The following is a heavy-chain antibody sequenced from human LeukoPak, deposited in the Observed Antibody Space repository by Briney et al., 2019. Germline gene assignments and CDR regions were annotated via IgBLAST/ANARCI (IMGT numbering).Heavy chain of an antibody. Sequence: GGSLRLSCVASGFPFSSYWMTWVRQAPGKGLEWVSSISSSSSYIYYADSVKGRFTISRDNAKNSLYLQMNSLRAEDTAVYYCASFRCSGGSCSMAPFDYWGQGTLVTVSS. CDR3: ASFRCSGGSCSMAPFDY. V-gene: IGHV3-21*01. J-gene: IGHJ4*02. D-gene: IGHD2-15*01. CDR2: ISSSSSYI. CDR1: GFPFSSYW.